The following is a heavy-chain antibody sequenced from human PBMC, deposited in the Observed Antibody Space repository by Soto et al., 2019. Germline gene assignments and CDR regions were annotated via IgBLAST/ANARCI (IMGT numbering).Heavy chain of an antibody. CDR2: FDPEDGEI. J-gene: IGHJ4*02. V-gene: IGHV1-24*01. CDR1: GYSLTELS. Sequence: ASVKVSCKVSGYSLTELSIHWVRQAPGKGPEWMGGFDPEDGEIKFAHNFQGRVTMTEDTPTDTAYMERSSLRSEDTAIYYCATGLQHLVKLHYFDLWGQGTLVNVPS. CDR3: ATGLQHLVKLHYFDL. D-gene: IGHD1-1*01.